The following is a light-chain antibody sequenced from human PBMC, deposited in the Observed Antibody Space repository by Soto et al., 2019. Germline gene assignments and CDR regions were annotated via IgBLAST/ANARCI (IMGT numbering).Light chain of an antibody. CDR3: QHYDDWPPWT. CDR1: QSVRSN. V-gene: IGKV3-15*01. J-gene: IGKJ1*01. CDR2: GAS. Sequence: ETVMTQSPATLSVSPGERATLSCRVSQSVRSNLAWYQQKPGQAPRLLIYGASTRATGIPARFSGSGSGTEFTLTISSLQSEDFAVYYCQHYDDWPPWTFGQGTKVDIK.